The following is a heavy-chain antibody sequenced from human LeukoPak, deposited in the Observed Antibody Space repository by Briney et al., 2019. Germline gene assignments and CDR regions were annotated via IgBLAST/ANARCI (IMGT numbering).Heavy chain of an antibody. CDR2: ISNSGGT. D-gene: IGHD4-23*01. CDR3: ARHGAGGSFDY. Sequence: SQTLSLTCTVSVDSISSYYWSWIRQAPGKGPEWIGYISNSGGTNYNPSLRSRVTISADTSKNQFSLKMTSVTAADTAVYFCARHGAGGSFDYWGRGTQVAVSS. CDR1: VDSISSYY. J-gene: IGHJ4*02. V-gene: IGHV4-59*08.